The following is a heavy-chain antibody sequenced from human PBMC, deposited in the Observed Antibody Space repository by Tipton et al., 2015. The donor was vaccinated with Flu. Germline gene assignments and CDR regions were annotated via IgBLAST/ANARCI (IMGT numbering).Heavy chain of an antibody. CDR3: ARGNYYGMDV. CDR2: ITSDGSAT. J-gene: IGHJ6*02. CDR1: GFSFMSYW. V-gene: IGHV3-74*01. Sequence: FLRLSCVGSGFSFMSYWMHWVRQAPGKGLVWVSRITSDGSATSYADSVKGRLTISRDSAKNTLYLQMNSLRAEDTAVYYCARGNYYGMDVWGQGTTVTVSS.